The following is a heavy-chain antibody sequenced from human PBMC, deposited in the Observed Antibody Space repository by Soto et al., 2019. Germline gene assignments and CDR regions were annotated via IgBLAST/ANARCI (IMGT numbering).Heavy chain of an antibody. CDR3: ARDPSYYDDRIARLYFEF. V-gene: IGHV1-18*04. CDR2: ISGYNDNT. D-gene: IGHD3-22*01. J-gene: IGHJ4*02. Sequence: QVQLVQSGAEVKRPGAAVKVSCKASGYTFTSYGISWVRQAPGQGLEWMGWISGYNDNTNYAQNLQVRVIMTTDTSPSTAYIELTSLRSDDTAVYYCARDPSYYDDRIARLYFEFWGQGTLVTVSS. CDR1: GYTFTSYG.